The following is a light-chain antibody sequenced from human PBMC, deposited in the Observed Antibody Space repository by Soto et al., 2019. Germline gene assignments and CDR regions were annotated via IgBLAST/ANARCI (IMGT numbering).Light chain of an antibody. CDR2: DAS. V-gene: IGKV1-9*01. Sequence: DIQLTQSPSLLSASVGDRVTITCRASRDIDSYLAWYQLQPGKGPKLLIYDASTLQSGAPSRFSGSGSGTEFTLTISSLQPEDFANYYCQQLNIYPQTFGQGTKVEIK. CDR1: RDIDSY. J-gene: IGKJ1*01. CDR3: QQLNIYPQT.